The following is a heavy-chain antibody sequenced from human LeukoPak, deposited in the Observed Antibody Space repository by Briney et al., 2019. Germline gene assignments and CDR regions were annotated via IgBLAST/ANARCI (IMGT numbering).Heavy chain of an antibody. D-gene: IGHD5-12*01. CDR3: ARHHSGYAFGAFDI. CDR1: GGSISSSSYY. CDR2: IYYSGST. Sequence: SETLSFTCTVSGGSISSSSYYRGWIRQPPGKGLEWIGSIYYSGSTYYNPSLKSRVTISVDTSKNQFSLKLSSVTAADTAVYYCARHHSGYAFGAFDIWGQGTMVTVSS. V-gene: IGHV4-39*01. J-gene: IGHJ3*02.